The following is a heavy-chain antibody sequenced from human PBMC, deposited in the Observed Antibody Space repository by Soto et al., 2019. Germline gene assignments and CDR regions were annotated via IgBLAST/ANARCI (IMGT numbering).Heavy chain of an antibody. CDR2: IWYDGSNK. D-gene: IGHD1-26*01. V-gene: IGHV3-33*01. CDR3: ARDGRESDRSYGMDV. CDR1: GFTFSSYG. Sequence: QVQLVESGGGVVQPGRSLRLSCAASGFTFSSYGMHWVRQAPGKGLEWVAVIWYDGSNKYYADSVKGRFTISRDNSKNPLYREMNSLRAEDTAVYYCARDGRESDRSYGMDVWGQGTTVTVSS. J-gene: IGHJ6*02.